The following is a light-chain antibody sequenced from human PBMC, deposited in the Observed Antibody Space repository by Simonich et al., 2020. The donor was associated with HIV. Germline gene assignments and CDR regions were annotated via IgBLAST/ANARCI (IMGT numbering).Light chain of an antibody. CDR3: QSYDSSIWV. CDR2: EDN. Sequence: NFMLTQPHSVSESPGKTVTISCTRSSGSIASNYVQWYPQRPGSAPTTVIYEDNQSPSWVPDRFAGSIDSSSNAASLTISGLKTEDEADSYCQSYDSSIWVFGGGTKLTVL. J-gene: IGLJ3*02. V-gene: IGLV6-57*03. CDR1: SGSIASNY.